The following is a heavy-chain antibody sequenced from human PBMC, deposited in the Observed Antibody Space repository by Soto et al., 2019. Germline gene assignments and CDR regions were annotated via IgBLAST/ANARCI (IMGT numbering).Heavy chain of an antibody. J-gene: IGHJ4*02. CDR1: GGSIRSGAYY. V-gene: IGHV4-31*11. CDR3: TTSSSYQPYYFDY. D-gene: IGHD3-22*01. Sequence: NPSETLSLTCAVSGGSIRSGAYYWTWIRQRPGKGLEWIGYIYNSANTYYNPSLSSRLTMSVDTSKNQFSLNLGSATAADTALYYCTTSSSYQPYYFDYWGQGILVT. CDR2: IYNSANT.